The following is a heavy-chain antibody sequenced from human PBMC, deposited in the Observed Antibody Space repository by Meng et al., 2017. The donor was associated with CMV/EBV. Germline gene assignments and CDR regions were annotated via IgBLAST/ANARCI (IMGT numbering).Heavy chain of an antibody. V-gene: IGHV1-2*02. Sequence: ASVKVSCKASGYTFTGYYMHWVRQAPGQGLEWMGWINPNSGGTNYAQKFQGRVTMTRDTSISTAYMKLSSVTAADTAVYYCARDGGIAARYYFDYWGQGTLVTVSS. CDR3: ARDGGIAARYYFDY. CDR1: GYTFTGYY. D-gene: IGHD6-6*01. J-gene: IGHJ4*02. CDR2: INPNSGGT.